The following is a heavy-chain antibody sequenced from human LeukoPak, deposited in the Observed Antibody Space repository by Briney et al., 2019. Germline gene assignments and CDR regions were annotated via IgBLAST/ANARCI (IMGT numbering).Heavy chain of an antibody. CDR3: AREYYYDSSGYSVDYYYYGMDV. CDR1: GYTFTSYG. Sequence: ASVKVSCKASGYTFTSYGISWVRQAPGQGLEWMGWISAYNGNTNYAQKLQGRVTMTTDTSTSTAYMELSRLRSDDTAVYFCAREYYYDSSGYSVDYYYYGMDVWGQGTTVTVSS. J-gene: IGHJ6*02. CDR2: ISAYNGNT. D-gene: IGHD3-22*01. V-gene: IGHV1-18*01.